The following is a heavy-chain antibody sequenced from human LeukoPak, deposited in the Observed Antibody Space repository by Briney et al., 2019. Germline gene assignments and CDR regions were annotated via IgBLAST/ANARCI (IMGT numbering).Heavy chain of an antibody. V-gene: IGHV4-4*07. CDR2: IYSRGT. CDR3: ARDSGTTGEVKFDP. D-gene: IGHD3-10*01. Sequence: SETLSLTCTVSGGSLSSYYLSWIRQPAGKGLEWIGRIYSRGTTYNPSLKSRVTMSADTSRKHVSLTLNSVTAADTAVYYCARDSGTTGEVKFDPWGQGTLVTVSS. J-gene: IGHJ5*02. CDR1: GGSLSSYY.